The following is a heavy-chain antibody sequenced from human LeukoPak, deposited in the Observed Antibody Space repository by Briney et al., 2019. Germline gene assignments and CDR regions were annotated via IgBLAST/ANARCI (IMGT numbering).Heavy chain of an antibody. CDR1: GFTFSSYS. J-gene: IGHJ4*02. D-gene: IGHD4-23*01. V-gene: IGHV3-21*01. CDR2: ISSSSSYI. CDR3: ARALIDGNTPFDY. Sequence: GGCLRLSCAASGFTFSSYSMNWVRQAPGKGLEWVSYISSSSSYIYYPDSVKGRFTISRDNAKNSLYLQMNSLRAEDTAVYYCARALIDGNTPFDYWGQGTLVTVSS.